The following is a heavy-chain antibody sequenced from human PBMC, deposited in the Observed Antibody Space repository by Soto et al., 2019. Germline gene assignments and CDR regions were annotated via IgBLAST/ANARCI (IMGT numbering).Heavy chain of an antibody. CDR3: AKEFQWELHAFDI. V-gene: IGHV3-30*18. D-gene: IGHD1-26*01. Sequence: QVQLVESGGGVVQPWRSLRLSCAASGFTFSTYGMHWVRQAPGKGLEGVAVMGNDGITTFYADSVKGRFTISRDNSKNTLFRQMNSLRADDTAVYYCAKEFQWELHAFDILGQGTMVTFSS. CDR1: GFTFSTYG. CDR2: MGNDGITT. J-gene: IGHJ3*02.